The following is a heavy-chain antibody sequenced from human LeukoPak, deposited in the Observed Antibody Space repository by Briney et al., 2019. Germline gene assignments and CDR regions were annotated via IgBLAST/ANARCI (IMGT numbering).Heavy chain of an antibody. D-gene: IGHD6-13*01. CDR1: GFTFSSYA. CDR2: ISGSGGST. V-gene: IGHV3-23*01. Sequence: PGGSLRLSCAASGFTFSSYAMSWVRQAPGKGLEWVSAISGSGGSTYYADSVKGRFTISRDNSKNTLYLQMDSLRAEDTAVYYCAKLPVSIAAAGTYYFDYWGQGTLVTVSS. CDR3: AKLPVSIAAAGTYYFDY. J-gene: IGHJ4*02.